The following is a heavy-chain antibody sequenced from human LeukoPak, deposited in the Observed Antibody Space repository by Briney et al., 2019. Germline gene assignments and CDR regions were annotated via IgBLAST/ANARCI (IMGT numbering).Heavy chain of an antibody. J-gene: IGHJ4*02. CDR1: GYTFTGYY. Sequence: ASVKVSCKASGYTFTGYYMHWVRQAPGQGLEWMGWINPNSGGTNYAQKFQGRVTMTRDTSISTAYMELSRLRSDDTAVYYCARGTGDGYNYCDYWGQGTLVTVSS. CDR3: ARGTGDGYNYCDY. D-gene: IGHD5-24*01. CDR2: INPNSGGT. V-gene: IGHV1-2*02.